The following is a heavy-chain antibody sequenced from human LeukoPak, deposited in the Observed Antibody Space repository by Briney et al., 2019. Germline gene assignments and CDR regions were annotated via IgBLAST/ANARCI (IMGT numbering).Heavy chain of an antibody. J-gene: IGHJ4*02. CDR2: ISYDGSSE. CDR3: AKVRGGVFDY. D-gene: IGHD3-10*01. CDR1: AFTFNSYF. Sequence: PGGSLRLSCAASAFTFNSYFMHWVRQAPGKGLEWVAVISYDGSSENYADSVKGRFTISRDNSKNTLYLQMNSLRAEDTAVYYCAKVRGGVFDYWGQGTLVTVSS. V-gene: IGHV3-30*04.